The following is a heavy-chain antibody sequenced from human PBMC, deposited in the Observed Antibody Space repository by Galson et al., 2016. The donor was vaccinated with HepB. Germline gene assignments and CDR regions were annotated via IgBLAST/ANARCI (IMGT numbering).Heavy chain of an antibody. CDR3: TTSSTRGYTYGPSAY. V-gene: IGHV3-15*01. D-gene: IGHD5-18*01. CDR2: IKSYTDGGTT. Sequence: SLRLSCAASGFTFSRAWMNWVRQAPGKGLEWVGRIKSYTDGGTTEYAAPRKGRFTFSRDDSNNRLYLQMNSLKTEDTAVYYLTTSSTRGYTYGPSAYWGRGTLVAVSS. CDR1: GFTFSRAW. J-gene: IGHJ4*02.